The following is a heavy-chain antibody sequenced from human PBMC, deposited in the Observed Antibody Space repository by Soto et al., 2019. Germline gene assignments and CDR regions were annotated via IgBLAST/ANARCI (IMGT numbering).Heavy chain of an antibody. CDR2: ISYDGSNK. D-gene: IGHD6-13*01. CDR3: AKDEQQLGNFDY. J-gene: IGHJ4*02. V-gene: IGHV3-30*18. Sequence: QVPLVESGGGVVQPGRSLRLSCAASGFTFSSYGMHWVRQAQGKGLEWVAVISYDGSNKYYADYVKGRFTISRDNSKNTLYLQKNSLRAEDTAVYYCAKDEQQLGNFDYWGQGTLVTVSS. CDR1: GFTFSSYG.